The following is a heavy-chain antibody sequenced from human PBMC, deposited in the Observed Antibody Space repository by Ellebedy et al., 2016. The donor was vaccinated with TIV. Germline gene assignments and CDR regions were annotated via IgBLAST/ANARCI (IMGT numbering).Heavy chain of an antibody. CDR3: TRWPSGDAPLDY. CDR2: ISYDGSNK. CDR1: GFTLSDYY. Sequence: GESLKISCAASGFTLSDYYMSWIRQAPGKGLEWVAVISYDGSNKYYADSVKGRFTISRDNSKNTLYLQMNSLRVEDTAVYYCTRWPSGDAPLDYWGQGTLVTVSS. D-gene: IGHD4-17*01. V-gene: IGHV3-30-3*01. J-gene: IGHJ4*02.